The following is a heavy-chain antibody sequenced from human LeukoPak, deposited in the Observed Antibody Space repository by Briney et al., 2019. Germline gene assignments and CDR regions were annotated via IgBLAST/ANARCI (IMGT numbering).Heavy chain of an antibody. CDR1: GFTFSSYS. J-gene: IGHJ4*02. CDR2: ISSSSSYI. V-gene: IGHV3-21*01. Sequence: GGSLRLSCAASGFTFSSYSMNWVRQAPGKGLEWVSSISSSSSYIYYADSVKGRFTISRDNAKNSLYLQMNSLRAEDTAVYYCARVGLGEVFDCWGQGTLVTVSS. CDR3: ARVGLGEVFDC. D-gene: IGHD3-16*01.